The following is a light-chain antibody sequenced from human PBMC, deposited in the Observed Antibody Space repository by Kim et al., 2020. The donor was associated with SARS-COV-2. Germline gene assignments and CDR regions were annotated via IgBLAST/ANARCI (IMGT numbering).Light chain of an antibody. CDR1: QSVSSN. Sequence: EIVMTQSPATLSVSPGERATPSCRASQSVSSNLAWYQQKPGQAPRLLIYGASTRATGIPARYSGSGSGTEFTLTISSLQSEDFAVYYCQQYNSWPALTFGGGTKVDIK. V-gene: IGKV3-15*01. CDR2: GAS. CDR3: QQYNSWPALT. J-gene: IGKJ4*01.